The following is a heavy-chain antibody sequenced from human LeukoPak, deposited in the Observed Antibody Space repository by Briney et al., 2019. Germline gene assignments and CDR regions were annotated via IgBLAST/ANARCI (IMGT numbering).Heavy chain of an antibody. V-gene: IGHV3-30-3*01. J-gene: IGHJ3*01. CDR2: IGYDGNNY. CDR1: GFTFSGYA. D-gene: IGHD2-8*01. Sequence: GGSLRLSCAASGFTFSGYALHWVRQAPGKGLEWVAVIGYDGNNYIYADSVKGRFSISRDNSKDFLFLHMDSLRSEDTAVYYCARAHCTRTTCNWNDAFDVWGQGTMVTVS. CDR3: ARAHCTRTTCNWNDAFDV.